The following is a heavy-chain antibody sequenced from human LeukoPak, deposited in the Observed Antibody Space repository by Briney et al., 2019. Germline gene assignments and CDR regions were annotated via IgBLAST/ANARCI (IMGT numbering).Heavy chain of an antibody. CDR2: IHPRGSYI. CDR1: GFTFSSYW. Sequence: PGGSLRLSCAAYGFTFSSYWMSWVRQAPGKGLEWVSSIHPRGSYIYSSYSVMCRFTISRDNAKNSLYLQMNSLTAEDTAVYYCTRDRDDDSSGSIDDAFDIWGQGTMVTVSS. D-gene: IGHD3-22*01. V-gene: IGHV3-21*01. J-gene: IGHJ3*02. CDR3: TRDRDDDSSGSIDDAFDI.